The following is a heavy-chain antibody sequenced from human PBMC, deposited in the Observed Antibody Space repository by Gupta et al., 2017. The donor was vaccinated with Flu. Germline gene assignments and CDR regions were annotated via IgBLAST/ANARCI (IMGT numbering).Heavy chain of an antibody. CDR1: GYD. CDR3: ARARARIAVAGFYLDY. Sequence: GYDWGWIRQPPGKGLEWIGEINHSGTTNYNRSLKSRVTISVDPSKIQFSLKLSSVTAADTAVYYCARARARIAVAGFYLDYCGTGTLVTVSS. CDR2: INHSGTT. V-gene: IGHV4-34*01. J-gene: IGHJ4*02. D-gene: IGHD6-19*01.